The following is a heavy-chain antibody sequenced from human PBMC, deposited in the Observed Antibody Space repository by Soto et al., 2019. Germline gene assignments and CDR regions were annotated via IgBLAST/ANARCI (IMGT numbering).Heavy chain of an antibody. CDR3: ARETHDYYDSSGYLDY. CDR2: TIPIFGTA. V-gene: IGHV1-69*01. D-gene: IGHD3-22*01. J-gene: IGHJ4*02. Sequence: QVQLVQSGAEVKKPGSSVKVSCKASGGTFSSYAISWVRQAPGQGLEWMGGTIPIFGTATYAQKFQGRATFTAGESTRAGYMELSSHRSEDTAVYYCARETHDYYDSSGYLDYWGQGTLVTVSS. CDR1: GGTFSSYA.